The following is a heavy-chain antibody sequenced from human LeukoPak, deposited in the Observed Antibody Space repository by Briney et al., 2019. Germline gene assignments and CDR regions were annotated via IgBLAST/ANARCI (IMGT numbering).Heavy chain of an antibody. CDR3: AISTYSSSPS. D-gene: IGHD6-6*01. V-gene: IGHV3-7*01. CDR2: INHDESKK. CDR1: GFAFSDHW. Sequence: PGGSLRLSCAAFGFAFSDHWMIWVRQAPGKGLEWVANINHDESKKYYVDSVEGRFTISRDNAKNSLYLQMNSLRAEDTAVYYCAISTYSSSPSWGQGTLVTVSS. J-gene: IGHJ5*02.